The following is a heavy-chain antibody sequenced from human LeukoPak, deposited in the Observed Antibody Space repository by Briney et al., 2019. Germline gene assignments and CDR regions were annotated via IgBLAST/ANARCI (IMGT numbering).Heavy chain of an antibody. V-gene: IGHV3-64*01. CDR2: ISSNGGST. J-gene: IGHJ5*02. D-gene: IGHD3-22*01. CDR3: AREDLSEYYDRSGYALDP. Sequence: GGSLRLSCAASGFPLSSYAMHWVPQAPGKGLEYVSAISSNGGSTYYANSGMGRFTICRDNSKNTLYLQMGSLGAEDMAVYYCAREDLSEYYDRSGYALDPWGERTLGTVSS. CDR1: GFPLSSYA.